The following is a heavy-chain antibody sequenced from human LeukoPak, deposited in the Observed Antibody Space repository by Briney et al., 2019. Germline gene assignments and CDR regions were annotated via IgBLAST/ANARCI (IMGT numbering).Heavy chain of an antibody. CDR2: ISSSSSYI. CDR3: ARQGARYLDAFDI. V-gene: IGHV3-21*01. D-gene: IGHD2-2*02. CDR1: GFTFSSYS. Sequence: GGSLRLSCAASGFTFSSYSMNWVRQAPGKGLEWVSTISSSSSYIYYADSVKGRFTISRDNAKNSLYLQMNSLRAEDTAVYYCARQGARYLDAFDIWGKGTTVTVSS. J-gene: IGHJ3*02.